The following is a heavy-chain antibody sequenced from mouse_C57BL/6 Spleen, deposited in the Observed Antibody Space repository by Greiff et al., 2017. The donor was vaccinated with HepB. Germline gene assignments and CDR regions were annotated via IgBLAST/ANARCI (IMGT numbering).Heavy chain of an antibody. V-gene: IGHV1-55*01. CDR3: ARKGRTRAMDY. CDR2: IYPGSGST. J-gene: IGHJ4*01. Sequence: QVQLQQPGAELVKPGASVKMSCKASGYTFTSYWITWVKQRPGQGLEWIGDIYPGSGSTNYNEKFRSKATLTVDTSSSTAYMQLSSLTSEDSAVYYCARKGRTRAMDYWGQGTSVTVSS. CDR1: GYTFTSYW.